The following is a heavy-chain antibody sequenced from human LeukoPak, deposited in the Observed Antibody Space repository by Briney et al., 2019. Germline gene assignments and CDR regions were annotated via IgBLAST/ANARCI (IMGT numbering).Heavy chain of an antibody. Sequence: VASVKVSCKASGNTSTSYDTNWVRKATGQGLEWMGWMNPNSGNTGYAQKFQGRVTMTRNTSISTAYMELSSLRSEDTAVYYCARSAAGNWFDPWGQGTLVTVSS. CDR2: MNPNSGNT. J-gene: IGHJ5*02. V-gene: IGHV1-8*01. D-gene: IGHD6-13*01. CDR3: ARSAAGNWFDP. CDR1: GNTSTSYD.